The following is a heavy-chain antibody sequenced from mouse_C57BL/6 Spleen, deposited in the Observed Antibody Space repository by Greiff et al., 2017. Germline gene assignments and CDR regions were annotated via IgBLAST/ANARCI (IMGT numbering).Heavy chain of an antibody. CDR1: GYTFTSYT. CDR3: ARVYDYDAGGYFDY. J-gene: IGHJ2*01. V-gene: IGHV1-4*01. Sequence: QVQLKESGAELARPGASVKMSCKASGYTFTSYTMHWVKQRPGQGLEWIGYISPGSGYTQYNQKFKDKDTLTADKSSSTAYMQLSSLTSEDSAVYYCARVYDYDAGGYFDYWGQGTTLTVSS. D-gene: IGHD2-4*01. CDR2: ISPGSGYT.